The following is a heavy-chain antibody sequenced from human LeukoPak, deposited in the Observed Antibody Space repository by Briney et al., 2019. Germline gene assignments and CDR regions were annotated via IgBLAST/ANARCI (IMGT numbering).Heavy chain of an antibody. V-gene: IGHV1-46*01. J-gene: IGHJ3*02. Sequence: ASVKVSCKASGGTFSSYAISWVRQAPGQGLEWMGIINPSGGSTSYAQKFQGRVTMTRDMSTSTVYMELSSLRSEDTAVYYCARDEGDCSGGSCYANDAFDIWGQGTMVTVSS. D-gene: IGHD2-15*01. CDR3: ARDEGDCSGGSCYANDAFDI. CDR1: GGTFSSYA. CDR2: INPSGGST.